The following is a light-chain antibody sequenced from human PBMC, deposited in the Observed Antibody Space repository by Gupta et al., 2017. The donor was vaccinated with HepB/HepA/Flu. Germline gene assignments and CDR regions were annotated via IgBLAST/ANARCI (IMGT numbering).Light chain of an antibody. CDR3: QQDESTPSST. CDR1: QSVLYSSNNKNY. V-gene: IGKV4-1*01. J-gene: IGKJ2*01. CDR2: WAS. Sequence: DIVMTQSPDSLAVSLGERATINCKSSQSVLYSSNNKNYLAWYQQKPGQPPKLLIYWASTRESGVPDRFSGSGYGTDFTLTISSRQAEDVAVYYCQQDESTPSSTFGQGTKMEIK.